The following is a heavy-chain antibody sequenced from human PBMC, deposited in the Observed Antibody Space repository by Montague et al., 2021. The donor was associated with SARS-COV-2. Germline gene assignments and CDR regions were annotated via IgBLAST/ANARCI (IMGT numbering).Heavy chain of an antibody. CDR2: INHSGST. D-gene: IGHD5-24*01. Sequence: SETLSLTCAVYGGSFSGYYWSWIRQPPGKGLEWIGEINHSGSTNYNPSLKSRVTISVDTSKNQCSLKLSSVTAADTAVYFCAREDRWNWFDPWGQGVLVTVSS. V-gene: IGHV4-34*01. J-gene: IGHJ5*02. CDR3: AREDRWNWFDP. CDR1: GGSFSGYY.